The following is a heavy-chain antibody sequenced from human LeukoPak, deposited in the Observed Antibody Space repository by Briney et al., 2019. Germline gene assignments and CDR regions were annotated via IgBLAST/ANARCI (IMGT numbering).Heavy chain of an antibody. CDR1: GFTVSSNY. V-gene: IGHV3-66*01. CDR2: IYSGGST. J-gene: IGHJ4*02. CDR3: ARVAKLRFLEWSAFGDY. Sequence: GGSLRLSCAASGFTVSSNYMSWVRQAPGKGLEWVSVIYSGGSTYYADSVKGRFTISRDNSKNTLYLQMNSLRAEDTAVYYCARVAKLRFLEWSAFGDYWGQGTLVTVSS. D-gene: IGHD3-3*01.